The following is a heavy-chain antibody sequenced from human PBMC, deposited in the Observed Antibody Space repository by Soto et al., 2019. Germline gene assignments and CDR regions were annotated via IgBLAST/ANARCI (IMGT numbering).Heavy chain of an antibody. J-gene: IGHJ4*02. CDR2: INHSGST. CDR3: ARGGGAARPYDY. Sequence: KPSETLSLTCAVYGGSFSGYYWSWIRQPPGKGLEWIGEINHSGSTNYNPSLKSRVTISVDTSKNQFSLKLSSVTAADTAVYYCARGGGAARPYDYWGQGTLVTVSS. D-gene: IGHD6-6*01. CDR1: GGSFSGYY. V-gene: IGHV4-34*01.